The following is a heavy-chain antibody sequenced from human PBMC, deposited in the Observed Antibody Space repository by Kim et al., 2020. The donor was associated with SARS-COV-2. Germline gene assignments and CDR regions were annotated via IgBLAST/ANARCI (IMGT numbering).Heavy chain of an antibody. D-gene: IGHD3-10*01. Sequence: ASVKVSCKASGYTFTSYCISWVRQAPGQGLEWMGWISAYNGNTNYAQKLQGRVTMTTDTSTSTAYMELRSLRSDDTAVYYCARDGVGGSYGSGSYTYYYYGMDVWGQGTTVTVSS. J-gene: IGHJ6*02. V-gene: IGHV1-18*01. CDR2: ISAYNGNT. CDR1: GYTFTSYC. CDR3: ARDGVGGSYGSGSYTYYYYGMDV.